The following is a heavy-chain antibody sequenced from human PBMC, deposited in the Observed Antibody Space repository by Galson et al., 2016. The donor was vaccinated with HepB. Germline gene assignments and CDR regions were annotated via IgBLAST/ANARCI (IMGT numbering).Heavy chain of an antibody. CDR1: GFSFSSYS. CDR3: VQGSTAPAV. CDR2: INHDGGGS. J-gene: IGHJ6*04. Sequence: SLRLSCAASGFSFSSYSMHWVRQTPGKGLEYVSAINHDGGGSYYADSVKGRFTISRDNSKNTLSLQMNSLTADDTAIYYCVQGSTAPAVWGKGTTVTVSS. V-gene: IGHV3-23*01. D-gene: IGHD1-26*01.